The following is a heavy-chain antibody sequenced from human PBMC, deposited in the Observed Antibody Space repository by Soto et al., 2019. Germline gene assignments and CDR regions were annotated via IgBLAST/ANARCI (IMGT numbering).Heavy chain of an antibody. Sequence: QLQLQESGPGLVKPSETLSLTCSVSGDSVSSSHYCWGWVRQPPGKGLEWIGTIYYSGSTYYSPSLKSRVTMSVDTPKNQFSLKLSSVTAADTAVYYCARQPRLSEWSLNALDIWGQGTTVTVSS. D-gene: IGHD3-3*01. CDR3: ARQPRLSEWSLNALDI. CDR2: IYYSGST. V-gene: IGHV4-39*01. J-gene: IGHJ3*02. CDR1: GDSVSSSHYC.